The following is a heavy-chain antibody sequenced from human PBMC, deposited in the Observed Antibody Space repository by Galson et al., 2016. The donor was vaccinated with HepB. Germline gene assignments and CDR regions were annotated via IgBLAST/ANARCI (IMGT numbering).Heavy chain of an antibody. J-gene: IGHJ3*02. CDR1: GGSITSSIYY. Sequence: SETLSLTCSVSGGSITSSIYYWGWIRQPPGKGLEWIGNINYSGGTYYNPSLKSRVTVSVDTSKNQYSLRLSSVTATDTAVYYCAGVVAAENDAFDTWGQGTMVTVSS. CDR2: INYSGGT. D-gene: IGHD2-15*01. V-gene: IGHV4-39*01. CDR3: AGVVAAENDAFDT.